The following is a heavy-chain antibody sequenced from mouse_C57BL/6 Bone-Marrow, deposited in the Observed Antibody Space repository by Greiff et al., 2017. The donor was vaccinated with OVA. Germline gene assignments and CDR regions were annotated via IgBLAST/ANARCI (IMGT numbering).Heavy chain of an antibody. CDR1: GYTFTDYY. CDR2: IYPGSGNT. V-gene: IGHV1-76*01. J-gene: IGHJ3*01. Sequence: QVQLQQSGAELVRPGASVKLSCKASGYTFTDYYINWVKQRPGQGLEWIARIYPGSGNTYYNEKFKGKATLTAEKSSSTAYKQLSSLTSEDSAVYFCARMTSNYDWFAYWGQGTLVTVSA. CDR3: ARMTSNYDWFAY. D-gene: IGHD2-5*01.